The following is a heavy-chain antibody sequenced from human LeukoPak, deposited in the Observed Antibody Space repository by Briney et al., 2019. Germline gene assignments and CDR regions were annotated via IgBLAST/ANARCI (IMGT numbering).Heavy chain of an antibody. J-gene: IGHJ2*01. V-gene: IGHV5-51*01. CDR1: GYTFTCLW. CDR3: ARLGGDTYYFGSASYPNWYFDL. Sequence: GESLKISCQASGYTFTCLWIGWVRQVPGQGLECIGIIYSDDSDTTSSPSFQGQVTLSADKSFSTAYLQCNSLKASDTAIYYCARLGGDTYYFGSASYPNWYFDLWGRGTLVTVSS. D-gene: IGHD3-10*01. CDR2: IYSDDSDT.